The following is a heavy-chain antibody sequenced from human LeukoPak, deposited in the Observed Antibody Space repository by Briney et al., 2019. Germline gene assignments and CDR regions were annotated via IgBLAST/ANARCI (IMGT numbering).Heavy chain of an antibody. J-gene: IGHJ3*02. V-gene: IGHV3-7*01. D-gene: IGHD5-18*01. Sequence: GGSLRLSCAASGFTFSSYWMSWVRQAPGKGLEWVANIKQDGSEKYYVDSVKGRFTISRDNAKNSLYLQMNSLRAEDTAVYYCARDRPPYSYGIFRGHGAFDIWGQGTMVTVSS. CDR3: ARDRPPYSYGIFRGHGAFDI. CDR2: IKQDGSEK. CDR1: GFTFSSYW.